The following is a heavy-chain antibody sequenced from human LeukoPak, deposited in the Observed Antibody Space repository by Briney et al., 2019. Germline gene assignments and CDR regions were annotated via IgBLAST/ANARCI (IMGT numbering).Heavy chain of an antibody. CDR1: GFTFSDSA. V-gene: IGHV3-73*01. J-gene: IGHJ4*02. CDR3: TRLDYFDSGYDY. Sequence: PGGSLRLSCAASGFTFSDSAIHWVRQASGKGLEWVGCIRNKGNNYATTYAASVKGRFTFSRDDSKNTAYLQVNSLKTEDTAVYYCTRLDYFDSGYDYWGQGTLVTVSS. D-gene: IGHD3-10*01. CDR2: IRNKGNNYAT.